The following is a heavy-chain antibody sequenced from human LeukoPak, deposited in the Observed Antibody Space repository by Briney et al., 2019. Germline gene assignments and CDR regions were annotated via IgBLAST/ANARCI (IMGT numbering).Heavy chain of an antibody. D-gene: IGHD3-22*01. V-gene: IGHV1-24*01. J-gene: IGHJ5*02. CDR3: ATVAPYYYDSSGYYP. Sequence: ASVKVSCKVSGYTLTELSVHWVRQAPGKGLEWMGGFDPEDGETIYAQKFQGRVTMTEDTSTDTAYMELSSLRSEDTAVYYCATVAPYYYDSSGYYPWGQGTLVTVSS. CDR2: FDPEDGET. CDR1: GYTLTELS.